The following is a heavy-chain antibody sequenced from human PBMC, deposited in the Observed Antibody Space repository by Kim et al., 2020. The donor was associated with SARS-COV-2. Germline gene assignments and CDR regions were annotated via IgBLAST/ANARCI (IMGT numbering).Heavy chain of an antibody. V-gene: IGHV1-3*01. CDR1: GYTFTNYA. CDR3: ARVGPVMTVTGAFDI. CDR2: INAGNGNT. D-gene: IGHD2-21*02. Sequence: ASVKVSCKASGYTFTNYAMHWVRQAPGQRLEWMGWINAGNGNTKYSLRFQDRVTITWNTSATTAYMEVSSLRSEDTAVYFCARVGPVMTVTGAFDIWGHG. J-gene: IGHJ3*02.